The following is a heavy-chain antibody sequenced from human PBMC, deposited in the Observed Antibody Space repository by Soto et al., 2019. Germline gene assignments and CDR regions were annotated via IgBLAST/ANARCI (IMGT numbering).Heavy chain of an antibody. D-gene: IGHD5-18*01. CDR1: GFTFSSYA. V-gene: IGHV3-30-3*01. CDR3: ARDLRLGDTAMVSGY. Sequence: QVQLVESGGGVVQPGRSLRLSCAASGFTFSSYAMHWVRQAPGKGLEWVAVISYDGSNKYYADSVKGRFTISRDNSKNTLYLQMNSLRAEDTAVYYCARDLRLGDTAMVSGYWGQGTLVTVSS. CDR2: ISYDGSNK. J-gene: IGHJ4*02.